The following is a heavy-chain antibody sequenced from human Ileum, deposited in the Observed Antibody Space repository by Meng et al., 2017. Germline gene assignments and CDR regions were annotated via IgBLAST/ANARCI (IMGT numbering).Heavy chain of an antibody. CDR1: GFDFSTYA. CDR3: AKESPQYYSGSGSYDY. Sequence: QVQLEESGGVVVQPGRSLRLSCVASGFDFSTYAMHWVRQAPGKGPEWLAVISYDGSIQYYAGSVKGRLTISRDNSKNTVFLEMNRLRVEDMAVYYCAKESPQYYSGSGSYDYWGPGTLVTVSS. CDR2: ISYDGSIQ. J-gene: IGHJ4*02. V-gene: IGHV3-30-3*02. D-gene: IGHD3-10*01.